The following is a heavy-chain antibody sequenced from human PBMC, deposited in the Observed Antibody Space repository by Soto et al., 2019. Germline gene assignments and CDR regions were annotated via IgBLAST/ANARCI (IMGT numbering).Heavy chain of an antibody. D-gene: IGHD6-19*01. Sequence: GASVKVSCKASGYTFTGYYMHWVRQAPGQGLEWMGWINPNSGGTNYAQKFQGRVTMTRDTSISTAYMELSRLRSDDTAVYYCARTKYSSGWYMDYWGQGTLVTVSS. CDR3: ARTKYSSGWYMDY. V-gene: IGHV1-2*02. CDR1: GYTFTGYY. CDR2: INPNSGGT. J-gene: IGHJ4*02.